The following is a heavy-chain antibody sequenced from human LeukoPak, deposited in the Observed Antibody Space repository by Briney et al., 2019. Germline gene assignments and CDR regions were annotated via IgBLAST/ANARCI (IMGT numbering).Heavy chain of an antibody. CDR3: AKARGYSGYDYSYMDY. D-gene: IGHD5-12*01. Sequence: PGGSLRLSCAASGFTFSSYGMHWVRQAPGKGLEWVAFIRYDGSNKYYADSVKGRFTISRDNSKNTLYLQMNSLRAEDTAVYYCAKARGYSGYDYSYMDYWGQGTLVTVSS. V-gene: IGHV3-30*02. CDR1: GFTFSSYG. CDR2: IRYDGSNK. J-gene: IGHJ4*02.